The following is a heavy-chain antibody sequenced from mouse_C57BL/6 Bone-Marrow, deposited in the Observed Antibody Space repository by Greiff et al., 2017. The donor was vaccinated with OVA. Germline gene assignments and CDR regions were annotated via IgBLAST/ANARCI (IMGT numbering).Heavy chain of an antibody. V-gene: IGHV1-63*01. CDR3: ARLTGTRFAY. Sequence: QVHVKQSGAELVRPGTSVKMSCKASGYTFTNYWIGWAKQRPGHGLEWIGDIYPGGGYTNYNEKFKGKATLTADKSSSTAYMQFSSLTSEDSAIYYCARLTGTRFAYWGQGTLVTVSA. D-gene: IGHD4-1*01. CDR1: GYTFTNYW. CDR2: IYPGGGYT. J-gene: IGHJ3*01.